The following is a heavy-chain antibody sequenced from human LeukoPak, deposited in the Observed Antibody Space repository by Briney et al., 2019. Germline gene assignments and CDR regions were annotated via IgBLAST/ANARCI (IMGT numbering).Heavy chain of an antibody. CDR1: GFTFRTYT. CDR3: ASAGAVTDSFVH. V-gene: IGHV3-30-3*01. J-gene: IGHJ4*02. CDR2: ISYDGYYK. D-gene: IGHD4-23*01. Sequence: PGGSLRLSCAASGFTFRTYTMHWVRQAPGKGLEGVASISYDGYYKYYAESVKGPFIISRDNSKNTLYLQINRLRADDTAVYYCASAGAVTDSFVHWGEGTLVIVSS.